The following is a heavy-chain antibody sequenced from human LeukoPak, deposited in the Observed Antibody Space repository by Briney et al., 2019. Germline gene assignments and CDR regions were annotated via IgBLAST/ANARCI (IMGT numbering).Heavy chain of an antibody. D-gene: IGHD6-13*01. CDR2: ISSSSSYI. CDR3: ARLTVSQQLVLFDY. CDR1: GFTFSSYS. Sequence: GGSLRLSCAASGFTFSSYSMNWVRQAPGKGLEWVSSISSSSSYIYYADSVKGRFTISRDNAKNSLYLQMNSLRAEDTAVYYCARLTVSQQLVLFDYWGQGTLVTVSP. J-gene: IGHJ4*02. V-gene: IGHV3-21*01.